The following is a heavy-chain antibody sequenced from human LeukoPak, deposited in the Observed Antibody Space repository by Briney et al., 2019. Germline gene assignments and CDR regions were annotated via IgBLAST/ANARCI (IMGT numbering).Heavy chain of an antibody. Sequence: ASVKVSCKASGYTFTSYGISWVRQAPGQGLEWMGWISAYNGNTNYAQKLQGRVTMTTDTSTSTAYMELSSLRFEDTAVYYCARGSVVVTAIRNGFDSWGQGTLVTVST. CDR3: ARGSVVVTAIRNGFDS. CDR2: ISAYNGNT. D-gene: IGHD2-21*02. J-gene: IGHJ4*02. V-gene: IGHV1-18*01. CDR1: GYTFTSYG.